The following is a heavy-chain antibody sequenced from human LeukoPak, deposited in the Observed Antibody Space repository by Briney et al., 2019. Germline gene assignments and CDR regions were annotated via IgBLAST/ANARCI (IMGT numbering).Heavy chain of an antibody. V-gene: IGHV3-21*01. D-gene: IGHD6-19*01. CDR2: ISSSSSYI. CDR1: GFTFSSYS. J-gene: IGHJ5*02. Sequence: GGSLRLSCAASGFTFSSYSMNWVRQAPGKGLEWVSSISSSSSYIYYADSVKGRFTISRDNAKNSLYLQMNSLRAEDTAVYYCARYQRGSSGWYSGTHGNWFDPWGQGTLVTVSS. CDR3: ARYQRGSSGWYSGTHGNWFDP.